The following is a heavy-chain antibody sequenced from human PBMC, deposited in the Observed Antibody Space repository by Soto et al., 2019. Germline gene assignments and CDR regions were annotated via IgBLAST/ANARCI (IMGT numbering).Heavy chain of an antibody. D-gene: IGHD2-2*01. CDR2: IYYSGST. Sequence: PSETLSLTCTVSGGSISSSSYYWGWIRQPPGKGLEWIGSIYYSGSTYYNPSLKSRVTISVDTSKNQFSLKLSSVTAADTAVYYCARHGRSTSSRYYYMDVWGKGTTVTVSS. CDR1: GGSISSSSYY. V-gene: IGHV4-39*01. CDR3: ARHGRSTSSRYYYMDV. J-gene: IGHJ6*03.